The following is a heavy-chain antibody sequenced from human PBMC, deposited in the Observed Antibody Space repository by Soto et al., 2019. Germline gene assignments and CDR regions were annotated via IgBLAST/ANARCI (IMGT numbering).Heavy chain of an antibody. CDR3: AKDGARQLVGWFDP. V-gene: IGHV3-23*01. Sequence: TGGSLRLSCAASGFTFSSYAMSWVRQAPGKGLEWVSAISGSGGSTYYADSVKGRFTISRDNSKNTLYLQMNSLRAEDTAVYYCAKDGARQLVGWFDPWGQGTLVTVSS. CDR2: ISGSGGST. D-gene: IGHD6-6*01. J-gene: IGHJ5*02. CDR1: GFTFSSYA.